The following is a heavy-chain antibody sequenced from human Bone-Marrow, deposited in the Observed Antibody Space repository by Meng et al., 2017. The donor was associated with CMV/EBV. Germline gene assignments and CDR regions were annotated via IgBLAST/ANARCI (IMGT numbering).Heavy chain of an antibody. V-gene: IGHV5-51*01. J-gene: IGHJ5*02. Sequence: KVSCKGSGYSFTSYWIGWVRQMPGKGLEWMGIIYPGDSDTRYSPSFQGQVTISADKSISTAYLQWSSLKASDTAMYYCARDSYCSSTSCYDWFDPWGQGTLVTVSS. CDR3: ARDSYCSSTSCYDWFDP. CDR1: GYSFTSYW. CDR2: IYPGDSDT. D-gene: IGHD2-2*01.